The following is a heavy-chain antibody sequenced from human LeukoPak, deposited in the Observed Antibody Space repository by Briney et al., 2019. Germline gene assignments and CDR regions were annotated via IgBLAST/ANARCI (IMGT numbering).Heavy chain of an antibody. CDR3: ARGPSGGSGFSY. D-gene: IGHD2-15*01. CDR1: GFTFSSYW. CDR2: IKQDGSER. Sequence: GGSLRLSCAASGFTFSSYWMSWVRQAPGKGVGWVANIKQDGSERYYVDSVKGRFTISRDNAKNSLYLQMNSLRAVDTAVYYCARGPSGGSGFSYWGLGTLVTVSS. V-gene: IGHV3-7*04. J-gene: IGHJ4*02.